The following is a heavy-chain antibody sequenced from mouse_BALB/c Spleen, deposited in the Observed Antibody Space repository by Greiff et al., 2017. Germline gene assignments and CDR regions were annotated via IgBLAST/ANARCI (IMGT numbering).Heavy chain of an antibody. CDR2: ISSGSSTI. Sequence: EVNLVESGGGLVQPGGSRKLSCAASGFTFSSFGMHWVRQAPEKGLEWVAYISSGSSTIYYADTVKGRFTISRDNPKNTLFLQMTSLRSEDTAMYYCARSRDYDVYAYWGQGTLVTVSA. J-gene: IGHJ3*01. CDR3: ARSRDYDVYAY. CDR1: GFTFSSFG. V-gene: IGHV5-17*02. D-gene: IGHD2-4*01.